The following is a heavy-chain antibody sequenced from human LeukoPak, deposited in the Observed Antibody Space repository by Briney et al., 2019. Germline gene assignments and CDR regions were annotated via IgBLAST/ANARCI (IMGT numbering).Heavy chain of an antibody. CDR1: GYTFTSYD. Sequence: ASVKVSCKASGYTFTSYDINWVRQATGQGLEWMGWMNPNSGNTGYAQEFQGRVTMTRNTSISTAYMELSSLKSEDTAVYYCARGPLAVDDYWGQGALVTVSS. CDR2: MNPNSGNT. CDR3: ARGPLAVDDY. V-gene: IGHV1-8*01. J-gene: IGHJ4*02. D-gene: IGHD6-19*01.